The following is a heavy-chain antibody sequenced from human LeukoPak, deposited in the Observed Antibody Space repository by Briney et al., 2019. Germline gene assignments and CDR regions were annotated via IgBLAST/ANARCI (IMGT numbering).Heavy chain of an antibody. V-gene: IGHV1-2*02. CDR2: INPNSGGT. J-gene: IGHJ4*02. CDR3: ARDPSYSSSAGHGDH. Sequence: ASVKVSCKASGYTFTGYYMHWVRQAPGQGLEWMEWINPNSGGTNYAQKFQGRVTMTRDTSISTAYMELSRLRSDDTAVYYCARDPSYSSSAGHGDHWGQGTLVTVSS. CDR1: GYTFTGYY. D-gene: IGHD6-6*01.